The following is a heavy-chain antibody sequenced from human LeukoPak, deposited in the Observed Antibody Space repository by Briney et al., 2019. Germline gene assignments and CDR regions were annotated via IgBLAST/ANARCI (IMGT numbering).Heavy chain of an antibody. CDR3: ARDAPSGGYFDY. V-gene: IGHV4-59*01. CDR1: GGSISSYY. J-gene: IGHJ4*02. Sequence: NTSETLSLTCTVSGGSISSYYWSWIRQPPGKGLEWIGYIYYSGSTNYNPSLKSRVTISVDTSKNQFSLKLSSVTAADTAVYYCARDAPSGGYFDYWGQGPLVTVSS. CDR2: IYYSGST.